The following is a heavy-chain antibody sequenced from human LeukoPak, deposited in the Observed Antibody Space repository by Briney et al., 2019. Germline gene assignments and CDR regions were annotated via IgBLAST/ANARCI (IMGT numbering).Heavy chain of an antibody. CDR3: TRIKWDLTYFDY. CDR1: GFTLNNYW. J-gene: IGHJ4*02. V-gene: IGHV3-74*01. Sequence: PGGSLRLSCAASGFTLNNYWMHGVRQAPGKGLVWVSRINVDGSSISYADSVKGRFTISRDNARNTLYLQMNSLRAEDTAVYYCTRIKWDLTYFDYWGQGTLVTASS. D-gene: IGHD1-26*01. CDR2: INVDGSSI.